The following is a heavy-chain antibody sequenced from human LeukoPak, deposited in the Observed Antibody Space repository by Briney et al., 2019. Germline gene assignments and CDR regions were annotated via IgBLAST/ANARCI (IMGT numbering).Heavy chain of an antibody. Sequence: GGPLRLSCAASGFTFSSYAMSWVRQAPGKGLEWVSAISGSGGSTYYADSVKGRFTISRDNSKNTLYLQMNSLRAEDTAVYYCAKDPLMVRGVNFYYFDYWGQGTLVTVSS. D-gene: IGHD3-10*01. CDR2: ISGSGGST. CDR1: GFTFSSYA. J-gene: IGHJ4*02. V-gene: IGHV3-23*01. CDR3: AKDPLMVRGVNFYYFDY.